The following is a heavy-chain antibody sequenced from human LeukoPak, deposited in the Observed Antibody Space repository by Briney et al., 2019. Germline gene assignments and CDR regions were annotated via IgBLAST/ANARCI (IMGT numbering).Heavy chain of an antibody. CDR3: ARGSEWLVPDY. V-gene: IGHV3-21*01. D-gene: IGHD6-19*01. Sequence: GGSLRLSCAASGFTFSSYSMNWVRQAPGKGLEWVSSISSSSSYIYYADSVKGRFAISRDNAKNSLYLQMNSLRAEDTAVYYCARGSEWLVPDYWGQGTLVTVSS. J-gene: IGHJ4*02. CDR1: GFTFSSYS. CDR2: ISSSSSYI.